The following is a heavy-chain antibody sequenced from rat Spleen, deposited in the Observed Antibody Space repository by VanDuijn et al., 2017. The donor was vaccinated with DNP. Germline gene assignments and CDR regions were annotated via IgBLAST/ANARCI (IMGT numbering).Heavy chain of an antibody. D-gene: IGHD5-1*01. V-gene: IGHV3-3*01. Sequence: EVQLQESGPGLVKPSQSLSLTCSVTGHSITNSYRWSWIRKFPGHKLEWMGYIDSAGNTNYNPSLKSRISITRDTSKNQFFLQVDSVTTDDSATFYCAVQLGVFDYWGLGVMVTVSS. CDR1: GHSITNSYR. CDR2: IDSAGNT. J-gene: IGHJ2*01. CDR3: AVQLGVFDY.